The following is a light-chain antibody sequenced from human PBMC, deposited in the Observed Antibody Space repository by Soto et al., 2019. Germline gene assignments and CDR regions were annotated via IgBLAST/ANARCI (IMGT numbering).Light chain of an antibody. CDR1: QSVRSNY. J-gene: IGKJ3*01. V-gene: IGKV3-20*01. CDR3: QQYASSPFT. CDR2: GAS. Sequence: EIALTQSPGTLSLSPGERATLSCRASQSVRSNYLAWFQQKPGQAPRLLIYGASSRATGIPDRFSGSGSGTDFTLTISRLEPEDFAVYYCQQYASSPFTFGPGTKVDIK.